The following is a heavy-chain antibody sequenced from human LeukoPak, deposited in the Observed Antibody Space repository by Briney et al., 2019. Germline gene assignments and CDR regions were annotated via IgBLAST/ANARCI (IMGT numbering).Heavy chain of an antibody. V-gene: IGHV3-48*03. J-gene: IGHJ4*02. CDR1: GFTFSSYE. CDR3: ACLIVGATPSFDY. D-gene: IGHD1-26*01. Sequence: GGSLRLSCAASGFTFSSYEMNWVRQAPGEGLEWVSYISSSGSTIYYADSVKGRFTISRDNAKNSLYLQMNSLRAEDTAVYYCACLIVGATPSFDYWGQGTLVTVSS. CDR2: ISSSGSTI.